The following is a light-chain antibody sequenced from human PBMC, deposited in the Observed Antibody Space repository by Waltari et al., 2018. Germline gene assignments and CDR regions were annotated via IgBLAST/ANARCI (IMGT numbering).Light chain of an antibody. CDR1: QSVSTN. J-gene: IGKJ2*01. V-gene: IGKV3-15*01. CDR3: QQYNNWPPYL. CDR2: GAS. Sequence: ETVLTQSPTTLSLSPGERPTLSCRASQSVSTNLAWYQQRPGQAPRLRSYGASIRATGVPARFSGRGAGTEFTLTIRSFQSEDFAVFYCQQYNNWPPYLFGQGSQLE.